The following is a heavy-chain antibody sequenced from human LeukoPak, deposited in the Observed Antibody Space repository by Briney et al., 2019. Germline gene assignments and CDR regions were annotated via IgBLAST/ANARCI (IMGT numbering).Heavy chain of an antibody. Sequence: PGGSLRLSCAASGFTFSSYSMNWVRQAPGKGLEWVSSISSSSSYIYYADSVKGRFTISRDNSKNTLYLQMNSLRAEDTAVYYCARDNREGSSGFDYWGQGTLVTVSS. V-gene: IGHV3-21*04. J-gene: IGHJ4*02. D-gene: IGHD3-22*01. CDR1: GFTFSSYS. CDR3: ARDNREGSSGFDY. CDR2: ISSSSSYI.